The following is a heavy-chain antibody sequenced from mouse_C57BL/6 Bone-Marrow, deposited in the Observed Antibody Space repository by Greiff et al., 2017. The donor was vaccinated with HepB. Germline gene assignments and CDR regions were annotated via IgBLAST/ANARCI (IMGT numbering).Heavy chain of an antibody. CDR3: ARYTIVTTHWYFDV. CDR2: ISDGGSYT. CDR1: GFTFSSYA. D-gene: IGHD2-5*01. V-gene: IGHV5-4*03. Sequence: EVKLVESGGGLVKPGGSLKLSCAASGFTFSSYAMSWVRQTPEKRLEWVATISDGGSYTDYPDNVKGRFTISRDNAKNNLYLQMSHLKSDDTAMYYCARYTIVTTHWYFDVWGTGTTVTVSS. J-gene: IGHJ1*03.